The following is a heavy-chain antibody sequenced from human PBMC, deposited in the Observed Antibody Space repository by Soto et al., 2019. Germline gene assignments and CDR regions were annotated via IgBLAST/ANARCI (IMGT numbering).Heavy chain of an antibody. Sequence: QVQLQESGPGLVKPSETLSLTCTVSGGSVSSGSYYWSWIRQPPGKGLEWIGYIYYSGSTNYNPALKSRVTISVDTSKNQFSLKLSSVTAADTAVYYCAKLMGRNQLWVPFDYWGQGTLVTVSA. CDR1: GGSVSSGSYY. D-gene: IGHD5-18*01. J-gene: IGHJ4*02. CDR3: AKLMGRNQLWVPFDY. V-gene: IGHV4-61*01. CDR2: IYYSGST.